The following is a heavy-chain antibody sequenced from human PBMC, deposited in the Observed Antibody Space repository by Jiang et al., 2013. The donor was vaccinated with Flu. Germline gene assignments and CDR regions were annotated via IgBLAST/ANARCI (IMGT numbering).Heavy chain of an antibody. J-gene: IGHJ6*02. V-gene: IGHV4-39*07. CDR3: ARPDSNSLYGMDV. Sequence: GSGLVKPSETLSLTCTVSGGSISSSSYYWAWIRQPPGKGLTWIGSIYYTGSTHYTPSLKSRVTISVDPSKNQFSLKVRSVTAADTAVYFCARPDSNSLYGMDVWGQGTTVTVSS. D-gene: IGHD6-13*01. CDR2: IYYTGST. CDR1: GGSISSSSYY.